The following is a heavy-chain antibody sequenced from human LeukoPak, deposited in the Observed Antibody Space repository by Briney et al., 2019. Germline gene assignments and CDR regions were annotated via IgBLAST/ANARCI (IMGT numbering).Heavy chain of an antibody. J-gene: IGHJ4*02. CDR2: IYYSGST. V-gene: IGHV4-59*01. CDR1: GGSISSYH. CDR3: ARGTVTTEYFDF. Sequence: SETLSLTCTVSGGSISSYHWSWIRQPPGKGLEWIGYIYYSGSTNYNPSLKSRLTISVDTSKNQFSLNPRSVTAADTAVYYCARGTVTTEYFDFWGQGTQVTVSS. D-gene: IGHD4-17*01.